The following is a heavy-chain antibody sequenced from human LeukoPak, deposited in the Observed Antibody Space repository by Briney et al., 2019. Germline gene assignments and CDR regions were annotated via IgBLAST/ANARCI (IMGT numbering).Heavy chain of an antibody. CDR2: IYYSGST. D-gene: IGHD6-13*01. CDR3: ARLTIAAAGTLDYFDY. CDR1: GGSISSSSYY. J-gene: IGHJ4*02. Sequence: SETLSLTCTVSGGSISSSSYYWGWIRQPPGKGLEWIGSIYYSGSTYYNPSLKSRVTISVDTSKNQFSLKLSSVTAADTAVYYCARLTIAAAGTLDYFDYWGQGTPVTVSS. V-gene: IGHV4-39*01.